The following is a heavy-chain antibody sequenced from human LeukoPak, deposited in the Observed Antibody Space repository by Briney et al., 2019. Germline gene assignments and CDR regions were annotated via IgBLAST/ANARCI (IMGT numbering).Heavy chain of an antibody. CDR2: INEAGVEK. CDR1: GFTFSSYW. CDR3: ARELSRTGAFDY. D-gene: IGHD3-10*01. Sequence: GSLRLSCAASGFTFSSYWMSWVRQAPGKGLEWVANINEAGVEKYHVDSVKGRFTIFRDNAKNSLYLQMNNLRAEDTAVYYCARELSRTGAFDYWGQGTLVTVSS. J-gene: IGHJ4*02. V-gene: IGHV3-7*03.